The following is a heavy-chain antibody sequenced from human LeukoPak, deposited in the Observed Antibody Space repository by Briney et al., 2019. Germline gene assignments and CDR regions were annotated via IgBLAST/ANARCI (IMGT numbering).Heavy chain of an antibody. CDR1: GYTFTGYY. D-gene: IGHD5-18*01. CDR3: ARASYGYKGFDY. V-gene: IGHV1-2*06. CDR2: INPNSGGT. Sequence: ASVKVSCKASGYTFTGYYMHWVRQAPGQGLERMGRINPNSGGTNYAQKFQGRVTMTRDTSISTAYMELSRLRSDDTAVYYCARASYGYKGFDYWGQGTLVTVSS. J-gene: IGHJ4*02.